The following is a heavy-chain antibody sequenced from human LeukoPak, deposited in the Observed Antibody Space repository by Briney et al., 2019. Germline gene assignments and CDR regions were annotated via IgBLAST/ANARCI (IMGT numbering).Heavy chain of an antibody. Sequence: SETLSLTCTVSGGSIRTSSSYYWGWIRQPPGKGLEWIGEINHRGSTYYNPSLESRVTISVDTSKNQFSLKLSSVTAADTAVYYCTRRHISSSGIGDSWGQGTLVTVSS. CDR2: INHRGST. J-gene: IGHJ4*02. CDR1: GGSIRTSSSYY. D-gene: IGHD6-6*01. V-gene: IGHV4-39*07. CDR3: TRRHISSSGIGDS.